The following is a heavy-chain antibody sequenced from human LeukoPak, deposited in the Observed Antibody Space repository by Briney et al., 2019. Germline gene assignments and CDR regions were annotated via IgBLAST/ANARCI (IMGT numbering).Heavy chain of an antibody. CDR3: ADSNYWYPVDY. J-gene: IGHJ4*02. Sequence: GLSLRLSRAASGFTFSSYAMRWVRQAPGKGLEWVSAITGSGDSTYYADSVKGRFTISRDNSKNTLYLQMNSLRAEDTAVYYCADSNYWYPVDYWGQGTLVTVSS. V-gene: IGHV3-23*01. D-gene: IGHD4-11*01. CDR2: ITGSGDST. CDR1: GFTFSSYA.